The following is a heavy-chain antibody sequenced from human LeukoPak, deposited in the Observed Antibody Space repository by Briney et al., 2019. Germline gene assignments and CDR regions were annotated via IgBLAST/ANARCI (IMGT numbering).Heavy chain of an antibody. D-gene: IGHD4-23*01. Sequence: GGSLRLSCAASGFTLSTYAMSWVRQAPGKGLEWVSAISGSGGSTFYADSVKGRFTISRDNSKNTLFLQMSSLRAEDTAVYYCAKSSLTTLITLPIDYWGQGTLVTVSS. CDR3: AKSSLTTLITLPIDY. CDR1: GFTLSTYA. J-gene: IGHJ4*02. V-gene: IGHV3-23*01. CDR2: ISGSGGST.